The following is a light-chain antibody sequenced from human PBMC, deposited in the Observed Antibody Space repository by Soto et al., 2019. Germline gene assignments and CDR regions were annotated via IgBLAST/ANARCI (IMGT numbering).Light chain of an antibody. Sequence: EIVLTQSPGPLSLSPGERATLSCRASQSVSSSYLAWYQQKPGQAPRLLIYGASSRATGIPDMFSGSGSGTDFTLTISRLEPEDFAVYYCQQYGSSPRTFGQGTKLEIK. CDR1: QSVSSSY. J-gene: IGKJ2*01. CDR2: GAS. CDR3: QQYGSSPRT. V-gene: IGKV3-20*01.